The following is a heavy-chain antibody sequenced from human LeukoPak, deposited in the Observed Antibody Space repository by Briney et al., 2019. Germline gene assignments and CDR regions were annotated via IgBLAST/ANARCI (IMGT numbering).Heavy chain of an antibody. J-gene: IGHJ4*02. Sequence: PSETLSLTCTVSGGSISSYYWSWIRQPAGKGLEWIGRIYTSGSTNYNPSLKSRVTMSVHTSKNQFSLKLSSVTAADTAVYYCARATHSGSLAPFDYWGQGTLVTVSS. CDR1: GGSISSYY. V-gene: IGHV4-4*07. CDR2: IYTSGST. D-gene: IGHD1-26*01. CDR3: ARATHSGSLAPFDY.